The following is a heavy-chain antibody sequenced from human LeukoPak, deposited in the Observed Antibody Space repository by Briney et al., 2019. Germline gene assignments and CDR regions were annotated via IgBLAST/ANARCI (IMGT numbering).Heavy chain of an antibody. CDR2: ISYDGSNK. D-gene: IGHD2-15*01. CDR1: GFTFSSYA. V-gene: IGHV3-30*04. Sequence: GGSLRLSCAASGFTFSSYAMHWVRKAPGKGLEWVAVISYDGSNKYYADSVKSRFTISRDNSKNTLYLQMNSMRAEDTAVYYCARATPFYCSGGSCYSYYYYYMDVWGKGTTVTVSS. J-gene: IGHJ6*03. CDR3: ARATPFYCSGGSCYSYYYYYMDV.